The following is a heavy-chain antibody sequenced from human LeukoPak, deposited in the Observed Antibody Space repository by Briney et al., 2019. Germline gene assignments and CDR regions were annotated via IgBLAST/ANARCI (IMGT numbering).Heavy chain of an antibody. CDR3: ARGPEGMSANSFDP. CDR2: IYHSGST. CDR1: GYSIISGSR. Sequence: SETLSLTCAVSGYSIISGSRWGWIRQPPGKGLQWIGNIYHSGSTAYNPSLKSRVTIAVDTSKNQFSLKLRSVTATDTAVYYCARGPEGMSANSFDPAGQGNPVTVSS. D-gene: IGHD6-13*01. J-gene: IGHJ5*02. V-gene: IGHV4-38-2*01.